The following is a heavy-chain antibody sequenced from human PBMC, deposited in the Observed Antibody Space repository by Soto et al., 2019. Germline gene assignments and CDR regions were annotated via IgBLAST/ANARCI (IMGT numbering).Heavy chain of an antibody. V-gene: IGHV3-30-3*01. D-gene: IGHD3-10*01. Sequence: GGSLRLSCAASGFTFSSYAMHWVRQAPGKGLEWVAVISYDGSNKYYADSVKGRFTISRDNSKNTLYLQMNSLRAEDTAVYYCARDTVTMVRGVIIRGYYYYGMDVWGQGTTVTVSS. CDR1: GFTFSSYA. CDR3: ARDTVTMVRGVIIRGYYYYGMDV. CDR2: ISYDGSNK. J-gene: IGHJ6*02.